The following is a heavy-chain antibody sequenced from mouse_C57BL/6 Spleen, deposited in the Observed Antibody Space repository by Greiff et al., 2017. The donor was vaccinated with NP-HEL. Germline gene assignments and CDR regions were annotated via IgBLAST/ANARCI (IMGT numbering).Heavy chain of an antibody. CDR2: IHPNSGST. CDR3: ARRDSNYYFDY. CDR1: GYTFTSYW. V-gene: IGHV1-64*01. J-gene: IGHJ2*01. D-gene: IGHD2-5*01. Sequence: QVQLQQPGAELVKPGASVKLSCKASGYTFTSYWMHWVKQRPGQGLEWIGMIHPNSGSTNYNEKFKSKATLTVDKSSSTAYMQLSSLTSEDSAVYYCARRDSNYYFDYWGQGTTLTVSS.